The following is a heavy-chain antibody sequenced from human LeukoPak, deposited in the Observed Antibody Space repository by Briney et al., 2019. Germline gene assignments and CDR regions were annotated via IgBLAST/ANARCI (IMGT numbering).Heavy chain of an antibody. J-gene: IGHJ4*02. CDR1: GFTFDDYA. CDR3: AKGRSGWYDAFDY. CDR2: ISWNSGSI. Sequence: GGSLRLSCAASGFTFDDYAMHWVRQAPGKGLEWVSGISWNSGSIGYADSVKGRFTISRDNAKNSLYLQMNSLRAEDTALYYCAKGRSGWYDAFDYWGQGTLVTVSS. D-gene: IGHD6-19*01. V-gene: IGHV3-9*01.